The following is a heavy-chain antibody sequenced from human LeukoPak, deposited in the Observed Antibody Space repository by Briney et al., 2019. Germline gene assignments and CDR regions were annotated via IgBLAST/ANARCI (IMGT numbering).Heavy chain of an antibody. CDR3: ARRTVVQRAFDI. V-gene: IGHV4-39*02. Sequence: AETLSLTCKVSGGSINSGGNFWGWSRQPPGQELVWIGTISYSGNTYYNPFLKSRVTLPVDTSKKHFSLRLSSVTAADTAVYYCARRTVVQRAFDIWGRGTMVTVSS. D-gene: IGHD1-1*01. CDR2: ISYSGNT. CDR1: GGSINSGGNF. J-gene: IGHJ3*02.